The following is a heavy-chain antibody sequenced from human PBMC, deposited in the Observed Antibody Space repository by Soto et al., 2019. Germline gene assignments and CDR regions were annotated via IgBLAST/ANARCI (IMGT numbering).Heavy chain of an antibody. V-gene: IGHV3-23*01. Sequence: EVQLLESGGGFVQPGGSLRLSCAATGFTFSVYAMTWVRQAPGKGLEWVSAVTANGGSTYSADSVKGRFTISRDNSETTVYLHLTSLRPDDTALFYCARDVAMPTGLGLGYWGQGTLVTVSS. CDR1: GFTFSVYA. CDR3: ARDVAMPTGLGLGY. J-gene: IGHJ4*02. CDR2: VTANGGST. D-gene: IGHD4-4*01.